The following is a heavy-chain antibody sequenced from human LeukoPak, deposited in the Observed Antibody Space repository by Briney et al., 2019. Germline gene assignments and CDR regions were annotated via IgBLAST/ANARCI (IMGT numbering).Heavy chain of an antibody. D-gene: IGHD2-2*01. Sequence: PGGSLRLSCAASGFTFSSYAMSRVRQAPGKGLEWVSAISGSGGSTYYADSVKGRFTISRDNSKNTLYLQMNSLRAEDTAVYYCAKDLSRVVPAAIYYYYGMDVWGQGTTVTVSS. J-gene: IGHJ6*02. CDR3: AKDLSRVVPAAIYYYYGMDV. CDR1: GFTFSSYA. CDR2: ISGSGGST. V-gene: IGHV3-23*01.